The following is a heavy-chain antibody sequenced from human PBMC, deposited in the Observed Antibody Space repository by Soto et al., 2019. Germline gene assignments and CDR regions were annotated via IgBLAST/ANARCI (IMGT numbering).Heavy chain of an antibody. D-gene: IGHD5-18*01. J-gene: IGHJ6*02. CDR3: ARNVDTATYGMDF. Sequence: GESLKISCKGSGYSFTSYWIGWVRQMPGKGLEWMGIIYPGDSDTRYSPSFQGQVTISADKSISTAYLQWSSLKASDTAMYYCARNVDTATYGMDFWGQGTTVTVSS. V-gene: IGHV5-51*01. CDR2: IYPGDSDT. CDR1: GYSFTSYW.